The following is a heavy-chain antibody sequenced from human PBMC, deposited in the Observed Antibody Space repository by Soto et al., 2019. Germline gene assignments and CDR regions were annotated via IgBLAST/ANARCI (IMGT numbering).Heavy chain of an antibody. CDR1: GFTFGNFW. J-gene: IGHJ4*02. V-gene: IGHV3-74*01. CDR2: INSDGST. Sequence: GGSLRLSCAASGFTFGNFWMHWVRQAPGKGLVWVSRINSDGSTSYADFVKGRLTISRDNAKNTVYLQMNSLRAEDTAVYYCARGLYPEYGHDYWGQGALVTVSS. CDR3: ARGLYPEYGHDY. D-gene: IGHD3-10*01.